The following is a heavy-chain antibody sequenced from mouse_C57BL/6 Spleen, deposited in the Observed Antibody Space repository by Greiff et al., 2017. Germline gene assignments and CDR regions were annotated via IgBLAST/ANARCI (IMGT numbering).Heavy chain of an antibody. CDR1: GYTFTSYW. CDR3: AMGYYYGSSYWYFDV. V-gene: IGHV1-69*01. J-gene: IGHJ1*03. D-gene: IGHD1-1*01. CDR2: IDPSDSNT. Sequence: VQLQQPGAELVMPGASVKLSCKASGYTFTSYWMHWVKQRPGQGLEWIGEIDPSDSNTNYNQKFKGKSTLTVDKSSTTAYMQLSSLTSADSAFYYCAMGYYYGSSYWYFDVWGKGTTVTVSS.